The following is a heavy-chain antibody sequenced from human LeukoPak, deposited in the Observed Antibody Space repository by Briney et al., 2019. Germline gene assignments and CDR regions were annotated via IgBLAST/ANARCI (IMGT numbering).Heavy chain of an antibody. Sequence: PSETLSLTCTVSGGSISSSSYYWGWIRQPPGKGLEWIGSIYYSGSTYYNPSLKSRVTISVDTSKNQFSLKLSSVTAADTAVYYCARAGGDGTQEYFQHWGQGTLVTVSS. CDR2: IYYSGST. J-gene: IGHJ1*01. V-gene: IGHV4-39*07. CDR1: GGSISSSSYY. CDR3: ARAGGDGTQEYFQH. D-gene: IGHD2-21*02.